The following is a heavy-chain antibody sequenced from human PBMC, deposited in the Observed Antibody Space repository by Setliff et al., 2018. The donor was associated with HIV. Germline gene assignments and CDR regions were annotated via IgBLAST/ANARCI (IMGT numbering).Heavy chain of an antibody. CDR1: GYSFTTHW. CDR2: INPGDFDI. CDR3: ARMGGTVDVTTVPTFGYFQY. Sequence: PGESLKISWKGSGYSFTTHWIGWVRQMPGKGLEWMGIINPGDFDIRYSPSFQGQVTISADKSISTAYLQWSSLKASDTAMYYWARMGGTVDVTTVPTFGYFQYWGQGTLVTVSS. D-gene: IGHD4-17*01. V-gene: IGHV5-51*01. J-gene: IGHJ1*01.